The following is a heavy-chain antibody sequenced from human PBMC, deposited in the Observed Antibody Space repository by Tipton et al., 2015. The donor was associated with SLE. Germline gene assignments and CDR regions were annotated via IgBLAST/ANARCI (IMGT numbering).Heavy chain of an antibody. CDR2: IYHSGST. CDR3: ARGGGIRFLEWDYYYMDV. Sequence: TLSLTCAVSGGSISSSNWWSWVRQPPGKGLEWIGEIYHSGSTNYNPSLKSRVTISVDTSKNQFSLKLSSVTAADTAVYYCARGGGIRFLEWDYYYMDVWGKGTTVTVSS. D-gene: IGHD3-3*01. CDR1: GGSISSSNW. V-gene: IGHV4-4*02. J-gene: IGHJ6*03.